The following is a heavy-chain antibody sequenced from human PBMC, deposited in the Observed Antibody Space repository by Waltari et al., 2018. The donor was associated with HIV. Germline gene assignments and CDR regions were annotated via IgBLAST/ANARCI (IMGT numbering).Heavy chain of an antibody. CDR2: INPNSGGT. D-gene: IGHD3-3*01. CDR3: ARDTEELEWLLGTFDY. CDR1: GYTFTGYY. V-gene: IGHV1-2*02. J-gene: IGHJ4*02. Sequence: QVQLVQSGAEVKKPGASVKVSCKASGYTFTGYYMHWVRQAPGQGLEWMGWINPNSGGTNYAQKFQGRVTMTRDTSISTAYMELSRLRSDDTAVYYCARDTEELEWLLGTFDYWGQGTLVTVSS.